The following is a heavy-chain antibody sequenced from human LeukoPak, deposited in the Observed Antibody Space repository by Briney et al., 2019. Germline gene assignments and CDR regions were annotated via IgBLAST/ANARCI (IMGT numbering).Heavy chain of an antibody. Sequence: GGSLRLSCAASGFTFSDYYMSWIRQAPGKGLEWVSYISSSGSTIYYADSVKGRFTISRDNAKNSLYLQMNSLRAEDTAVYYCARDNSRFGELFFYYYYMDVWGKGTTVTVSS. CDR2: ISSSGSTI. J-gene: IGHJ6*03. V-gene: IGHV3-11*01. CDR1: GFTFSDYY. CDR3: ARDNSRFGELFFYYYYMDV. D-gene: IGHD3-10*01.